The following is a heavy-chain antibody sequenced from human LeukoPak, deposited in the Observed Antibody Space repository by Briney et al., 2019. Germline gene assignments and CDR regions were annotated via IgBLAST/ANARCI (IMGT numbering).Heavy chain of an antibody. Sequence: ASVKVSCKASGYTFVSYGVTWVRQAPGQGLEWMGWISAYNGNTNYAQKLQGRVTMTTDTSTSTAYMELRSLRSADTAVYYCARDLLSFIAVPGTFDYWGQGTLVSVSS. V-gene: IGHV1-18*01. CDR1: GYTFVSYG. CDR2: ISAYNGNT. J-gene: IGHJ4*02. CDR3: ARDLLSFIAVPGTFDY. D-gene: IGHD6-19*01.